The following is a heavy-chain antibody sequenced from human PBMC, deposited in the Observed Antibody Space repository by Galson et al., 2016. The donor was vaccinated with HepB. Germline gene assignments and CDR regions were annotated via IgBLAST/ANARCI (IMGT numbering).Heavy chain of an antibody. CDR1: GFTFSTYG. CDR2: ISYDGSHK. J-gene: IGHJ4*02. Sequence: SLRLSCAASGFTFSTYGMHWVRQGPGKGLEWVSVISYDGSHKYYADSVKGRFTISRDISKNTLYLQMNSLRAKDTAVYYCAKNSLRVIVGAADYWGQGTLVTVSS. V-gene: IGHV3-30-3*02. D-gene: IGHD1-26*01. CDR3: AKNSLRVIVGAADY.